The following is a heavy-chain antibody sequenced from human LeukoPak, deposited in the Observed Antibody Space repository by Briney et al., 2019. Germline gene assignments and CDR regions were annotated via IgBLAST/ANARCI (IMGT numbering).Heavy chain of an antibody. Sequence: ASVKVSCMASGYTFTNFRISWVRQAPGQGLEWMGWISAYNGDTNYAQKFQGRVTMTTDTSTETAYMELRSLRSDDTAVYYCAREGDAYYYYMDVWGKGTTVTVSS. CDR1: GYTFTNFR. J-gene: IGHJ6*03. V-gene: IGHV1-18*01. CDR3: AREGDAYYYYMDV. CDR2: ISAYNGDT.